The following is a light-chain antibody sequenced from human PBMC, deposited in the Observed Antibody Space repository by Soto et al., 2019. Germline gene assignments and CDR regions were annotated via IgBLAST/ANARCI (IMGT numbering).Light chain of an antibody. CDR3: SSYTSTSTL. J-gene: IGLJ2*01. Sequence: QSVLTQPASVYGYPGQSITISCTGTSSDVGGYNYVSWYQQHPGKAPKLMIYGVSNRPSGVSNRFSGSKSGNTASLTISGLQAEDEADYYCSSYTSTSTLFGGGTKLTVL. V-gene: IGLV2-14*01. CDR1: SSDVGGYNY. CDR2: GVS.